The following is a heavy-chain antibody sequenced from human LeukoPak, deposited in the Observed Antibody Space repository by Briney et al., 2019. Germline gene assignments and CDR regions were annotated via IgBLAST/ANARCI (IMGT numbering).Heavy chain of an antibody. CDR3: AKDFPIRVNSSLPR. Sequence: GGSLRLSCAASGFSFSSYGMHWVRQAPGKGLEWVAFIRYDGSNKYYADSVKGRFTISRDNSKNTLYLQMNSLRAEDTAVYYCAKDFPIRVNSSLPRWGQGTLVAVSS. CDR1: GFSFSSYG. V-gene: IGHV3-30*02. D-gene: IGHD6-13*01. CDR2: IRYDGSNK. J-gene: IGHJ4*02.